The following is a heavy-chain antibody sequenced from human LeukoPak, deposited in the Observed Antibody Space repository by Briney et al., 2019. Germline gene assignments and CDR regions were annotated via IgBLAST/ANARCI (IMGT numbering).Heavy chain of an antibody. Sequence: SETLSLTCTASGGSISSSSYYWGWIRQPPGKGLEWIGRIYHSGSTYYNPSLKSRVTISVDTSKNQFSLKLSSVTAADTAVYYCARDAAKGFDYWGQGTLVTVSS. CDR2: IYHSGST. J-gene: IGHJ4*02. CDR1: GGSISSSSYY. CDR3: ARDAAKGFDY. V-gene: IGHV4-39*07.